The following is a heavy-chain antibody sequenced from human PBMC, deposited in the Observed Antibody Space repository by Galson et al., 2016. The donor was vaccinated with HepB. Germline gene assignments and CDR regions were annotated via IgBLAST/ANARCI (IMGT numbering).Heavy chain of an antibody. V-gene: IGHV4-38-2*02. Sequence: ETLSLTCSVSGFSISSGFYWGWIRQPPGKGLEWIGNIYHSGSTYYTPSLKSRVTISVDTSKNQFSLKLSSMTAADMAVYYCARGPPDYLDSGSFYSGWFDPWGRGTLVTVSS. CDR1: GFSISSGFY. J-gene: IGHJ5*02. CDR2: IYHSGST. CDR3: ARGPPDYLDSGSFYSGWFDP. D-gene: IGHD3-10*01.